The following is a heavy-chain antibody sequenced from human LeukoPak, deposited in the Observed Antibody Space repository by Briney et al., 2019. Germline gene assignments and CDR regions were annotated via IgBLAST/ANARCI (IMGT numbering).Heavy chain of an antibody. Sequence: SQTLSLTCTVSGGSISSGSYYWSWIRQHPGKGLEWIGYIYYSGSTYYNPSLKSRVTISVDTSKNQFSLKLSSVTAADTAVYYCARWRRYCSSTSCYTNYYYGMDVWGQGTTVTVSS. J-gene: IGHJ6*02. CDR3: ARWRRYCSSTSCYTNYYYGMDV. CDR2: IYYSGST. V-gene: IGHV4-31*03. CDR1: GGSISSGSYY. D-gene: IGHD2-2*02.